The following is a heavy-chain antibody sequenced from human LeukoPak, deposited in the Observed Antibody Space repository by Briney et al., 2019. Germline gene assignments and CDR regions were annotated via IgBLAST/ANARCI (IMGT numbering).Heavy chain of an antibody. CDR1: GGTFSSYA. CDR3: AKDPQYNWNRGNNWFDP. CDR2: IIPILGIA. J-gene: IGHJ5*02. D-gene: IGHD1-20*01. Sequence: SVKVSCKASGGTFSSYAISWVRQAPGQGLEWMGRIIPILGIANYAQKFQGRVTITADKSTSTAYMELSSLRSEDTAVYYCAKDPQYNWNRGNNWFDPWGQGTLVTVSS. V-gene: IGHV1-69*04.